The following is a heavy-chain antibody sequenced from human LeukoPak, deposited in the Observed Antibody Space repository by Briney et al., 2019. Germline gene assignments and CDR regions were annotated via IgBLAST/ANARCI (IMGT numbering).Heavy chain of an antibody. CDR3: ARAGPLNWFDP. Sequence: SGTLSLTCTVSGGSISSGDYYWSWIRQPPGKGLEWIGYIYYSGSTYYNPSLKSRVTISVDTSKNQFSLKLSSVTAADTAVYYCARAGPLNWFDPWGQGTLVTVSS. V-gene: IGHV4-30-4*01. J-gene: IGHJ5*02. CDR1: GGSISSGDYY. CDR2: IYYSGST.